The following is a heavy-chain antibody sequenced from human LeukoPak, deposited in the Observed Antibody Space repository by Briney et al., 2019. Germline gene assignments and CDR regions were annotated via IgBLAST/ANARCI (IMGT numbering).Heavy chain of an antibody. D-gene: IGHD5-18*01. Sequence: GGSLRLSCAASGFTFSSYEMNWVRQAPGKGLEWVSYISSSGSTIYYADSVKGRFTISRDNSKNSLYLQMNSLRTEDTALYYCATDTAMVTVGYWGQGTLFTVSS. V-gene: IGHV3-48*03. J-gene: IGHJ4*02. CDR1: GFTFSSYE. CDR3: ATDTAMVTVGY. CDR2: ISSSGSTI.